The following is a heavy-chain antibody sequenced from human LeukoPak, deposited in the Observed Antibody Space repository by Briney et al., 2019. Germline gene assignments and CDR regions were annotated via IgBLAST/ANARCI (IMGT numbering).Heavy chain of an antibody. CDR2: INSDGSGT. CDR3: ARDYSGNRFDY. V-gene: IGHV3-74*01. J-gene: IGHJ4*02. Sequence: GGSLRLSCAASGFIFSSFWMHWVCQVPGKGLVWVSRINSDGSGTRYADPVKGRFTISRDNAKNTLYLQMNSLRAEDTAVYYCARDYSGNRFDYWGQGTLVTVSS. D-gene: IGHD4-23*01. CDR1: GFIFSSFW.